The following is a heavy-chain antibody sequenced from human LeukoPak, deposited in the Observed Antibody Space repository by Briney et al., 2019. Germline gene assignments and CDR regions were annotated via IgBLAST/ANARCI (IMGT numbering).Heavy chain of an antibody. CDR3: ARQLYDSSGYPFDY. V-gene: IGHV4-59*08. Sequence: SETLSLTCTVSGASITTYYWSWIRQPPGKGLEWIGYIYHSGRTKYNPSLKSRVTISVDTSKNQFSLRLSSVTAADTAVYYCARQLYDSSGYPFDYWGQGTLVTVSS. J-gene: IGHJ4*02. D-gene: IGHD3-22*01. CDR2: IYHSGRT. CDR1: GASITTYY.